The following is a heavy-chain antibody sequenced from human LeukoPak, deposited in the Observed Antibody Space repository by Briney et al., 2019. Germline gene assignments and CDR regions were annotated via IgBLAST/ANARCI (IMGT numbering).Heavy chain of an antibody. CDR3: ARQPIGYCSSTSCYDNWFDP. V-gene: IGHV5-51*01. D-gene: IGHD2-2*01. Sequence: GESLKVSCTGSGYNFTSYWIGWMRHVPGKGLEWMGIIYPRDSDTRYSPSFQGQVTISAAKSISTAYLQWSSLKASDTAMYYCARQPIGYCSSTSCYDNWFDPWGQGTLVTVSS. CDR1: GYNFTSYW. J-gene: IGHJ5*02. CDR2: IYPRDSDT.